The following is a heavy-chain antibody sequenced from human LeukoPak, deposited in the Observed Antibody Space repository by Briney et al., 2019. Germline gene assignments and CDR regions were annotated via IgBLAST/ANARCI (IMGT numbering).Heavy chain of an antibody. V-gene: IGHV3-66*01. CDR3: ARVYVAPTRDRAFDI. D-gene: IGHD3-16*01. J-gene: IGHJ3*02. CDR1: GFTVSSNY. CDR2: IYSGGST. Sequence: GGSLRLSCAASGFTVSSNYMSWVRQAPGKGLEWVSVIYSGGSTYYADSVKGRFTISRDNSKNTLYRQMNSLRAEDTAVYYCARVYVAPTRDRAFDIWGQGTMVTVSS.